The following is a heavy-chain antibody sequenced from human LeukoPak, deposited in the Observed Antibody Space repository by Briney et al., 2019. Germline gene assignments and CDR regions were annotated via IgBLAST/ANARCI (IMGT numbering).Heavy chain of an antibody. D-gene: IGHD1-26*01. J-gene: IGHJ4*02. Sequence: GGSLRLSCAASGFTVSSNYMSWVRQAPGKGLEWVSVIYSGGSTYYADSVKGRFTISRDNAKNSLYLQMNSLRAEDTAVYYCARDAVGATNDYWGQGTLVTVSS. CDR1: GFTVSSNY. V-gene: IGHV3-66*01. CDR2: IYSGGST. CDR3: ARDAVGATNDY.